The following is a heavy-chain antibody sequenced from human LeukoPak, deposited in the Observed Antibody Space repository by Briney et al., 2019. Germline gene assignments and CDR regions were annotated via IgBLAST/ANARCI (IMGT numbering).Heavy chain of an antibody. CDR1: GGSISSYY. V-gene: IGHV4-59*12. CDR2: IYNSRST. Sequence: SETLSLTCTVSGGSISSYYWTWIRQPPGKGLEWIGYIYNSRSTNYNPSLKSRVTISVDTSKNQFSLKLNSVTAADTAIYYCARGLLYSSSWAFDYWGQGTLVTVSS. D-gene: IGHD6-13*01. CDR3: ARGLLYSSSWAFDY. J-gene: IGHJ4*02.